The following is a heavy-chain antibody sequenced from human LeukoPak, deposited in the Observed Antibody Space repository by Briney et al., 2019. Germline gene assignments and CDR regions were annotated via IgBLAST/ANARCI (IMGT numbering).Heavy chain of an antibody. D-gene: IGHD2-15*01. CDR2: MNPNGGNT. CDR3: ARGRLWCSGGSCYLY. V-gene: IGHV1-8*01. CDR1: GYTFTSYD. Sequence: ASVKVSCKASGYTFTSYDINWVRQATGQGLEWMGWMNPNGGNTGYAQKFQGRVTMTRNTSISTAYMELGSLRSEDTAVYYCARGRLWCSGGSCYLYWGQGTLVTVSS. J-gene: IGHJ4*02.